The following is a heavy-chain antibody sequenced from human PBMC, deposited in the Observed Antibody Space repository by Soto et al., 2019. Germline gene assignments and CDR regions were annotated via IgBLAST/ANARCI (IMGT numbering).Heavy chain of an antibody. D-gene: IGHD3-22*01. V-gene: IGHV3-33*01. CDR2: IWYDGSNK. CDR3: ARDQYYYDSSGLQH. J-gene: IGHJ1*01. CDR1: RFTFSSYG. Sequence: GGSLRLSCAASRFTFSSYGMHWVRQAPGKGLEWVAVIWYDGSNKYYADSVKGRFTISRDNSKNTLYLQMNSLRAEDTAVYYCARDQYYYDSSGLQHWGQGTLVTVSS.